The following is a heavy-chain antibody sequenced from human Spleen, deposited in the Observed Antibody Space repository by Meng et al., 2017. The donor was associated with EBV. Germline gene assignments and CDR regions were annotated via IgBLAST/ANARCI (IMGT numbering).Heavy chain of an antibody. J-gene: IGHJ4*02. CDR3: AHIIAARPFDY. CDR2: IYWDDDK. V-gene: IGHV2-5*02. D-gene: IGHD6-6*01. Sequence: QIPLKGSGPTLVKPTQTLTLACTFSGFSLSIRGVGVGWIRQPPGKALEWLALIYWDDDKRYSPSLKSRLTITKDTSKNQVVLTMTNMDPVDAATYYCAHIIAARPFDYWGQGTLVTVSS. CDR1: GFSLSIRGVG.